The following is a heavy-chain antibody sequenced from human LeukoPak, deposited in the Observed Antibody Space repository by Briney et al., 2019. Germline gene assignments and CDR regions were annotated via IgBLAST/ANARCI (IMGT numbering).Heavy chain of an antibody. CDR1: GYTFTSYG. CDR3: ARLVGAAFDY. J-gene: IGHJ4*02. Sequence: VASVRVSCKASGYTFTSYGISWVRQAPGQGLEWMGWISAYNGNTNYAQKLQGRVTMTTDTSTSTAYMGLRSLRSDDTAVYYCARLVGAAFDYWGQGTLVTVSS. V-gene: IGHV1-18*01. CDR2: ISAYNGNT. D-gene: IGHD1-26*01.